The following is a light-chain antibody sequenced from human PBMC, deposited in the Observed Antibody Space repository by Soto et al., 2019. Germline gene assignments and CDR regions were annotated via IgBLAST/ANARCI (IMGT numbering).Light chain of an antibody. Sequence: EVALTQSPGTLSLSPGARATLSCRASQTIANNYLTWYQQKPGQAPRLLIYGASTRATGIPARFSGSGSGTEFTLTISSLQSEDFAVYYCQQYNNWPRTFGQGTKVDI. J-gene: IGKJ1*01. V-gene: IGKV3-15*01. CDR2: GAS. CDR3: QQYNNWPRT. CDR1: QTIANN.